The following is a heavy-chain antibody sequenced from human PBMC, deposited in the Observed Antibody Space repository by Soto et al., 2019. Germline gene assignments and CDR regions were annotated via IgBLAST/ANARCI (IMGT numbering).Heavy chain of an antibody. V-gene: IGHV4-30-4*01. CDR3: ARGSRYPYYFDY. J-gene: IGHJ4*02. D-gene: IGHD1-26*01. CDR2: IYYSGST. Sequence: SETLSLTCTVSGGSISSGDYYWSWIRQPPGKGLEWIGYIYYSGSTYYNPSLKSRVTISVDTSKNQFSLKLSSVTAADTAVYYCARGSRYPYYFDYWGQGTLVTVSS. CDR1: GGSISSGDYY.